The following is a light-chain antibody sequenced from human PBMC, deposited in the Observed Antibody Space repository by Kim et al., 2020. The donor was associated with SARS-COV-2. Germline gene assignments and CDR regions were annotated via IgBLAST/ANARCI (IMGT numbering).Light chain of an antibody. Sequence: AFAGERFTITCRANQGISIWLAWCQQKPGRVPKLLIYASSYLPNVVPSRLSGSGSGTEFTLTITSLQRDDFATYSCLQYMHYPWTFGQGTKVDIK. CDR3: LQYMHYPWT. V-gene: IGKV1-5*03. CDR1: QGISIW. J-gene: IGKJ1*01. CDR2: ASS.